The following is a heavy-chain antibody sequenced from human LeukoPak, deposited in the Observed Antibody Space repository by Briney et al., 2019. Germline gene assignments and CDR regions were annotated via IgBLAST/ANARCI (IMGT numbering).Heavy chain of an antibody. CDR3: AHIRDSSGYYYDYFDY. D-gene: IGHD3-22*01. CDR2: IYWDDDS. Sequence: GSGPTLVNPTQSLTLTCTFSGFSLSTSGVGVGWIRQPPGKALEWLALIYWDDDSRYSPSLKSRLTITKDTFKNQVVLTMTNMDPVDTATYYCAHIRDSSGYYYDYFDYWGQGTLVTVSS. J-gene: IGHJ4*02. V-gene: IGHV2-5*02. CDR1: GFSLSTSGVG.